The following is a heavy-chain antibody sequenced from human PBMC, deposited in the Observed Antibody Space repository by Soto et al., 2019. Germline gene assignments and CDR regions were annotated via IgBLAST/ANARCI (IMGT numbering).Heavy chain of an antibody. CDR1: GFSFDDYA. CDR3: AKDSGYSGYDYMGLFDY. Sequence: EVQLVESGGGLVQPGRSLRLSCAASGFSFDDYAMHWVRQAPGKGLEWVSGITWNSGTIAYVDSVKGRFTISRDNAKNSLYLQMNSLRAEDTALYYCAKDSGYSGYDYMGLFDYWGQGTLVAVSS. CDR2: ITWNSGTI. J-gene: IGHJ4*02. D-gene: IGHD5-12*01. V-gene: IGHV3-9*01.